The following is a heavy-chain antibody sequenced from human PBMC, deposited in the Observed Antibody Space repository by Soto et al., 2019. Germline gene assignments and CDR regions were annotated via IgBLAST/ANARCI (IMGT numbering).Heavy chain of an antibody. J-gene: IGHJ4*02. CDR3: AKDFVVVVAATPQDLDY. D-gene: IGHD2-15*01. V-gene: IGHV3-23*01. Sequence: EVQLLESGGGLVQPGGSLRLSCAASGFTFSSYAMSWVRQAPGKGLEWVSAISGSGGSTYYADSVKGRFTISRDNSKNTLYLQMNSLGAEDTAVYYGAKDFVVVVAATPQDLDYWGQGTLVTVSS. CDR2: ISGSGGST. CDR1: GFTFSSYA.